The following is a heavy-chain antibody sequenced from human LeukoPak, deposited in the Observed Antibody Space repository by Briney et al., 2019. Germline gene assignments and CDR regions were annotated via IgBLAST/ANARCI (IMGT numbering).Heavy chain of an antibody. CDR3: ARAFDASDYLSPVDY. J-gene: IGHJ4*02. CDR1: GYTFTSYG. V-gene: IGHV1-2*02. Sequence: RASVKVSCKASGYTFTSYGISWVRQAPGQGLEWMGWINPNSGGTNYAQQFQGRVTMTRDTSISTAYMELSRLRSDDTAVYYCARAFDASDYLSPVDYWGQGTLVTVSS. D-gene: IGHD3-16*01. CDR2: INPNSGGT.